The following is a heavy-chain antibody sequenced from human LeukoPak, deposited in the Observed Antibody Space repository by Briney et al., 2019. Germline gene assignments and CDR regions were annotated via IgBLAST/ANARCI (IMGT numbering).Heavy chain of an antibody. Sequence: GRSLRPSRVATGFTFSNYVINCVRQAPSRGLQWVAIMWSDGNNKYSSDSLKGRFTISRDDSKNTLYLHMTSLEIEDTAVYYCARSNHYYFFFWGQGTLVTVSS. J-gene: IGHJ4*02. CDR1: GFTFSNYV. V-gene: IGHV3-33*01. CDR2: MWSDGNNK. D-gene: IGHD1-14*01. CDR3: ARSNHYYFFF.